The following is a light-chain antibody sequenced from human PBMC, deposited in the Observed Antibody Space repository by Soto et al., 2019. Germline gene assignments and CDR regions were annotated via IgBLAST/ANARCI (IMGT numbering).Light chain of an antibody. V-gene: IGKV3-20*01. Sequence: EVVLTQSPVTLSLSPGEIATLSCRASQSLSRSSLAWYQQKPGQAPRLLIYGASIRATGIPDRFSGSGSGTDFTLTISRLEPEDFALYYCQQYGSSAPITFGQGTRLEIK. J-gene: IGKJ5*01. CDR2: GAS. CDR1: QSLSRSS. CDR3: QQYGSSAPIT.